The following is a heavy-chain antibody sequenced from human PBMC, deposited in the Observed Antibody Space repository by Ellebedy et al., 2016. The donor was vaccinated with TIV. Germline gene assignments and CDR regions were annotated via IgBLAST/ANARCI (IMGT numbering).Heavy chain of an antibody. CDR1: GYSFTSYW. CDR2: IYPGDSDT. J-gene: IGHJ6*02. CDR3: ARTAAMAAAADYYYYGMDV. Sequence: GESLKISCKGSGYSFTSYWIGWVRQMPGKGLEWMGIIYPGDSDTRYSPPFQGQVTISADKSISTAYLQWSSLKASDTAMYYCARTAAMAAAADYYYYGMDVWGQGTTVTVSS. D-gene: IGHD2-15*01. V-gene: IGHV5-51*01.